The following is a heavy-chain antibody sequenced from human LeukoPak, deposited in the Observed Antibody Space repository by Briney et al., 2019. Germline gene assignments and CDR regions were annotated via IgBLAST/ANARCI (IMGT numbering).Heavy chain of an antibody. D-gene: IGHD6-19*01. Sequence: ASVKVSCKASGYTFTSYYMHWVRQAPGQGLEWMGIINPSGGSTSYAQKFQGRVTMTRDMSTSTVYMELSSLRSEDTAVYYCARGGRAYSSGWYWVGNWFDPWGQGTLVTVSS. J-gene: IGHJ5*02. V-gene: IGHV1-46*01. CDR1: GYTFTSYY. CDR2: INPSGGST. CDR3: ARGGRAYSSGWYWVGNWFDP.